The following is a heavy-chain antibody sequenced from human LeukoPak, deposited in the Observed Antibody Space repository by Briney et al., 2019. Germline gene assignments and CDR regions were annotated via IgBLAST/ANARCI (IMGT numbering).Heavy chain of an antibody. CDR2: IRGSGGST. Sequence: GGSLRLSCAASGFTVSSNYMSWVRQAPGKGLEWVSAIRGSGGSTYYADSVKGRFTISRDSSKNTLYLQMNSLRAEDTAVYYCAKDLGDYGDYPNYFDYWGQGTLVTVSS. J-gene: IGHJ4*02. D-gene: IGHD4-17*01. V-gene: IGHV3-23*01. CDR1: GFTVSSNY. CDR3: AKDLGDYGDYPNYFDY.